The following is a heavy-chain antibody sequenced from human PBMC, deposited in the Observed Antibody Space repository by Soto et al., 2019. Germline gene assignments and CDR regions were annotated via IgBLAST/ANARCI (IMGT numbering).Heavy chain of an antibody. Sequence: SVKVSCKASGGTFYTYTFSWVRQAPGQGLEWMGSITPIYPTTNYAEKFQGRLTVTADGSTNTAYMELNSLRAEDTAVYYCAKDRSGWPYYYDSVTLWGQGTLVTVSS. CDR1: GGTFYTYT. CDR3: AKDRSGWPYYYDSVTL. V-gene: IGHV1-69*13. D-gene: IGHD3-22*01. J-gene: IGHJ4*02. CDR2: ITPIYPTT.